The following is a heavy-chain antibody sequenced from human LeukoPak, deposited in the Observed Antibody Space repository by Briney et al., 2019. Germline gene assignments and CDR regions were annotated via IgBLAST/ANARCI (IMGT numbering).Heavy chain of an antibody. CDR1: GFTFSSYA. CDR3: AKTSRAYSGYDSPFDY. Sequence: GGSLRLSCAASGFTFSSYAMSWVRQAPGKGLEWVSTISRSGVSTYYADSVRGRFTISRDNSKNTLFVQMNSLRAEDTAVYYCAKTSRAYSGYDSPFDYWGQGTLVTVSS. V-gene: IGHV3-23*01. J-gene: IGHJ4*02. D-gene: IGHD5-12*01. CDR2: ISRSGVST.